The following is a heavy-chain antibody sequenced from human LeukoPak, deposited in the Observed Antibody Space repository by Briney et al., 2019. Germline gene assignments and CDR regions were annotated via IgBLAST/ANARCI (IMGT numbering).Heavy chain of an antibody. CDR3: AKEESPVFGVVILFDY. J-gene: IGHJ4*02. V-gene: IGHV3-23*01. CDR2: ISGSGGST. D-gene: IGHD3-3*01. Sequence: GGSLRLSCAASGFTFSSYAMSWVRQAPGKGLEWVSAISGSGGSTYYADSVKGRFTISRDSSKNTLYLQMNSLRAEDTAVYYCAKEESPVFGVVILFDYWGQGTLVTVSS. CDR1: GFTFSSYA.